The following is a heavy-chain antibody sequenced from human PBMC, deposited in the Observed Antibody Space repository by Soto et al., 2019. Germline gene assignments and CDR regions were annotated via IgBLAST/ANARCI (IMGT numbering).Heavy chain of an antibody. Sequence: GGSLRLSCAASGFTFSSYGMHWVRQAPGKGLEWVAVISYDGSNKYYADSVKGRFTISRDNSKNTLYLQMNSLRAEDTAVYYCAKDDGWRRKSLKSPPIDYWGQGTLVTVSS. V-gene: IGHV3-30*18. CDR1: GFTFSSYG. CDR2: ISYDGSNK. CDR3: AKDDGWRRKSLKSPPIDY. D-gene: IGHD2-15*01. J-gene: IGHJ4*02.